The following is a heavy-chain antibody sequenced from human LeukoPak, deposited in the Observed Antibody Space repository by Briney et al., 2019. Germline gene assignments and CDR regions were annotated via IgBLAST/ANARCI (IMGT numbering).Heavy chain of an antibody. D-gene: IGHD2-2*01. CDR1: GFTFSSYE. CDR2: IRGSGSTT. Sequence: PGGSLRLSCVASGFTFSSYEMIWIRQAPGKGLEWVSYIRGSGSTTYYADSVRGRFTTSRDNAENSLYLQMNNLRAEDAAIYYCAREREDCSSPSCYEEFDCWGQGTLVTVSS. V-gene: IGHV3-48*03. CDR3: AREREDCSSPSCYEEFDC. J-gene: IGHJ4*02.